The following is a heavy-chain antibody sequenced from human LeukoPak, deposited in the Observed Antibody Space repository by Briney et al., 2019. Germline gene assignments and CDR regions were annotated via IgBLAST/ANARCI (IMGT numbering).Heavy chain of an antibody. CDR1: GYTFTRHY. D-gene: IGHD3-3*01. J-gene: IGHJ5*02. Sequence: ASVKVSCKASGYTFTRHYMHWVRQAPGQGREWMGWINPNSGGTNYAQKFQGRVTITRNTSISTAYMELSSLRSEDTAVYYCARAASGVATDPWGQGTLVTVSS. CDR2: INPNSGGT. V-gene: IGHV1-2*02. CDR3: ARAASGVATDP.